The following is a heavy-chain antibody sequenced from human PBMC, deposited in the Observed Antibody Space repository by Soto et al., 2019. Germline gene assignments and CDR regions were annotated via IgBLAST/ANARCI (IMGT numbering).Heavy chain of an antibody. CDR1: GFTFSSYG. CDR3: AKTGPESSYGYYFDS. CDR2: ISGSGGST. D-gene: IGHD5-18*01. Sequence: PGGSLRLSCAASGFTFSSYGMSWVRQAPGEGLEWVSGISGSGGSTYYADSVKGRFTISRDNSKNTLYLQMYSLRAEDTAVYYCAKTGPESSYGYYFDSWGQGTLVTVSS. V-gene: IGHV3-23*01. J-gene: IGHJ4*02.